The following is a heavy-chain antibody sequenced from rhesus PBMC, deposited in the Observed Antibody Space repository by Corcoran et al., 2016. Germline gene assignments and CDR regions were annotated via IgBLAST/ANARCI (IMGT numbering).Heavy chain of an antibody. J-gene: IGHJ5-1*01. CDR1: GYSISSGYY. CDR2: ISGSSGSDT. CDR3: VREAGRFDV. Sequence: QVHLQESGPGLVKPSETLSLTCAVSGYSISSGYYWGWIRPSPGKGLDYFGYISGSSGSDTDYHPSLKRRVNISKDTLKNQFSLKLSSVTAADTAVYYCVREAGRFDVWGAGVLVTVSS. V-gene: IGHV4-99*02. D-gene: IGHD6-25*01.